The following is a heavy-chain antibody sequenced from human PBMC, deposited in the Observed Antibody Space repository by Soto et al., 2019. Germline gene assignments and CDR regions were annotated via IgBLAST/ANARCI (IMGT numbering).Heavy chain of an antibody. Sequence: ASVKVSWKASGDRFTSYYMHWVRQAPEKGLEWMGIINPSGGSTSYAQKFQGRVTMTRDTSTSTVYMELSSLRSEDTAVYYCARAPAMTSFYSSGTGDYWGQGTLVTVS. D-gene: IGHD6-19*01. CDR1: GDRFTSYY. J-gene: IGHJ4*02. V-gene: IGHV1-46*03. CDR3: ARAPAMTSFYSSGTGDY. CDR2: INPSGGST.